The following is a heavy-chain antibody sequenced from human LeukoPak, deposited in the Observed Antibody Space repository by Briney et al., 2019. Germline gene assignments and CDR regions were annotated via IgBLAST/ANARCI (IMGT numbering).Heavy chain of an antibody. Sequence: PSETLSLTCAVSGGSISSSNWWSWVRQPPGKGLEWIGEIYHSGSTNYNPSLKSRVTISVDKSKNQFSLKLSSVTAADTAVYYCAREPGGDTMIVVVTKWNAFDIWGQGTMVTVSS. D-gene: IGHD3-22*01. V-gene: IGHV4-4*02. J-gene: IGHJ3*02. CDR3: AREPGGDTMIVVVTKWNAFDI. CDR2: IYHSGST. CDR1: GGSISSSNW.